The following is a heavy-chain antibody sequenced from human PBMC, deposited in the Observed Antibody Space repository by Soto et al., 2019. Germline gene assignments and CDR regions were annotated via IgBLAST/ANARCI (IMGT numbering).Heavy chain of an antibody. CDR3: ARGGCTDGVCTYYFDS. D-gene: IGHD2-8*01. V-gene: IGHV1-2*02. CDR1: AYTFTDYY. Sequence: ASVKVSCKASAYTFTDYYIHWVRQAPGQGLEWMGWINPNSGSTKSTQRFRGSVTMTRDTSISTAYMELTRLRSDDTAVYYCARGGCTDGVCTYYFDSWGQGTLVTVSS. CDR2: INPNSGST. J-gene: IGHJ4*02.